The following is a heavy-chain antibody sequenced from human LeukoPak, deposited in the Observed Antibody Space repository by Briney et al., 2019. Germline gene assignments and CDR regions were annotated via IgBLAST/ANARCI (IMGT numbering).Heavy chain of an antibody. V-gene: IGHV4-59*01. J-gene: IGHJ4*02. CDR1: GGSIKSYY. CDR3: ATAATVTTRYDY. CDR2: LYYSGST. D-gene: IGHD4-17*01. Sequence: LETLSLTCTVSGGSIKSYYWSWTRQPPGKGLEWIGCLYYSGSTDYNPSLKSRVTMSVDTSKNQFSLKLTSVTAADTAVYYCATAATVTTRYDYWGQGTLVTVSS.